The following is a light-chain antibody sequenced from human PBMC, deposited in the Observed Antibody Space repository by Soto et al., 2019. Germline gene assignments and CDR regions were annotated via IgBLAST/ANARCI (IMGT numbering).Light chain of an antibody. CDR2: EVT. J-gene: IGLJ3*02. CDR3: YSYTSRSTWL. Sequence: QSVLTQPASVSGSPGQSITLSCAGTSSDVGGYKFVSWYQQHPGKAPKLIIYEVTNRPSGVSNRFSGSKSGNTASLTISGLQAEDEADYYCYSYTSRSTWLFGGGTKLTVL. CDR1: SSDVGGYKF. V-gene: IGLV2-14*01.